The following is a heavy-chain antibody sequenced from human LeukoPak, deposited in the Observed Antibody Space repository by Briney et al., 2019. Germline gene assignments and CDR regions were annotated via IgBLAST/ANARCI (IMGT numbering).Heavy chain of an antibody. V-gene: IGHV4-61*08. J-gene: IGHJ4*02. CDR2: IYYNGRT. D-gene: IGHD3-16*01. Sequence: PSETLSLTCTVSGGSVSSSDYYWSWIRQPPGKGLEWIGYIYYNGRTNYNPSLKSRVTILVDTSKNQFSLKLSSVTAADTAVYYCARVHPGDKRGKYYFDYWGQGTLVTVSS. CDR3: ARVHPGDKRGKYYFDY. CDR1: GGSVSSSDYY.